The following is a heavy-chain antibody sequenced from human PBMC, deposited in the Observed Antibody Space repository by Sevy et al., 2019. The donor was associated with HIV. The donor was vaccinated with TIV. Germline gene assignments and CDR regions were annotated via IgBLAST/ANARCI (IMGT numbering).Heavy chain of an antibody. D-gene: IGHD3-10*01. CDR1: GFTFGDYA. V-gene: IGHV3-49*04. CDR2: IRSKAYGGTT. Sequence: GESLKISCTASGFTFGDYAMSWVRQAPGKGLEWVGFIRSKAYGGTTEYAASAKGRFTISRDDSKSIAYLQMNSLKTEDTAVYYCTRNYYDSGSYFGYYGMDVWGQGTTVTVSS. CDR3: TRNYYDSGSYFGYYGMDV. J-gene: IGHJ6*02.